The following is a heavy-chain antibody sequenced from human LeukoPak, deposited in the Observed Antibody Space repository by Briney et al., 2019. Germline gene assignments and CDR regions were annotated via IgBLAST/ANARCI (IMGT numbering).Heavy chain of an antibody. CDR3: AKDSYGSGTTADY. Sequence: PGGSLRLSCAASGFTFSKYGMHWIRQAPGKGLEWVAVIWSNGNNVYYVESVKGRFTISRDNSKNTLYLQMNSLRAEDTAVYYCAKDSYGSGTTADYWGQGTLVIVSS. J-gene: IGHJ4*02. D-gene: IGHD3-10*01. CDR2: IWSNGNNV. V-gene: IGHV3-33*06. CDR1: GFTFSKYG.